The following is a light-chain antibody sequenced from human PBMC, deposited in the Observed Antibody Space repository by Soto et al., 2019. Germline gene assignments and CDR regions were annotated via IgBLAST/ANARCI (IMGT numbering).Light chain of an antibody. Sequence: QSVLTQPPSASGTPGQRVTISCSGSSSNIGRNTVHWYQQLPGTAPKLLIYSNNLRPSGVPDRFSGSKSGTSASLAISGLQSEYEADYYCAAWDYSLNGVVFGGGTKLTVL. CDR2: SNN. V-gene: IGLV1-44*01. J-gene: IGLJ2*01. CDR3: AAWDYSLNGVV. CDR1: SSNIGRNT.